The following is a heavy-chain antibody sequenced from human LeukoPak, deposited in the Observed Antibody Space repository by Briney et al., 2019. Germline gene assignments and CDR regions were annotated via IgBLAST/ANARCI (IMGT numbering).Heavy chain of an antibody. CDR3: ARGVYGSSGFSFDY. D-gene: IGHD6-19*01. J-gene: IGHJ4*02. V-gene: IGHV1-69*13. CDR1: GGTFSSYA. Sequence: VASVKVSCKASGGTFSSYAISWVRQAPGQGLEWMGGIIPIFGTANYAQKFQGRVTITADESTSTAYMELSSLRSEDTVVYYCARGVYGSSGFSFDYWGQGTLVTVSS. CDR2: IIPIFGTA.